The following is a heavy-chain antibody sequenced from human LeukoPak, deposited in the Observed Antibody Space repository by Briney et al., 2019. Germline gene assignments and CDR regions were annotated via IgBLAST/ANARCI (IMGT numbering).Heavy chain of an antibody. D-gene: IGHD4-17*01. CDR3: ARDLVTGTKEFDI. V-gene: IGHV4-59*11. CDR2: ISYIGSS. CDR1: DDSFSSHY. Sequence: SETLSLTCAVSDDSFSSHYWTWIRQPPGKGLEWIGDISYIGSSNYNPSLKSHVTISIDTSKNQFSLKLSSVTAADAAVYYCARDLVTGTKEFDIWGQGTMVSVSS. J-gene: IGHJ3*02.